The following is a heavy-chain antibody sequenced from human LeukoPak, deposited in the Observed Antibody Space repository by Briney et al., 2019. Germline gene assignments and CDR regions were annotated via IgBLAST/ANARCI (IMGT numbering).Heavy chain of an antibody. CDR2: IWYDGSNK. CDR3: ARATPDYYGMDV. V-gene: IGHV3-33*01. J-gene: IGHJ6*02. Sequence: PGGSLRLSCAASGFTFSSFGMHWVRQAPGKGLEWVAVIWYDGSNKYYAHSVKGRFTISRDNSKNTLYLQMNSLRAEDTAVYYCARATPDYYGMDVWGQGTTVTVSS. CDR1: GFTFSSFG.